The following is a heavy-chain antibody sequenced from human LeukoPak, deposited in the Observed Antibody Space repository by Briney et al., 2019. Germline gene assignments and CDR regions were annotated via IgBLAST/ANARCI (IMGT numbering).Heavy chain of an antibody. Sequence: GGSLRLSCVASGFTLSSYDMHWVRQTTGKGLEWVSAIDTAGGTYYPDSVRGRFTISRENAKNTFYLQMNSLGAGDTAVYYCAREGFCGGDCPGYFDLWGRGTLVTVSS. CDR1: GFTLSSYD. CDR2: IDTAGGT. V-gene: IGHV3-13*04. J-gene: IGHJ2*01. CDR3: AREGFCGGDCPGYFDL. D-gene: IGHD2-21*02.